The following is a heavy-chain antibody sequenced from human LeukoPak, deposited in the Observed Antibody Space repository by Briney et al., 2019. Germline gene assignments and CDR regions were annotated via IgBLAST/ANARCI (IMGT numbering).Heavy chain of an antibody. D-gene: IGHD2-21*01. CDR2: IVSDGSHT. CDR1: GFTFSSHW. J-gene: IGHJ3*01. V-gene: IGHV3-74*01. Sequence: GGSLRLSCAASGFTFSSHWMHWVRQAPGKGLEWLSRIVSDGSHTFYADSMKGRFTISRDNAKNTLSLQMNSLRVDDTAVYYCARDRGGDDAFDLWGHGTMVTVSS. CDR3: ARDRGGDDAFDL.